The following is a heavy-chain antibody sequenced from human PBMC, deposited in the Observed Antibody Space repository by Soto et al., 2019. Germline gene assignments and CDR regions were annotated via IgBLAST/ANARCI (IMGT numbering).Heavy chain of an antibody. Sequence: GGSLRLSCAASGFTFSTYGMHWVRQAPGKGLVWVALILSDGSNKYYADSVKGRFSISRDNSKSTLYLQINSLRAEDTAVYYCAKDKYDYVWGSYRPIYFGSWGQGTLVTVSS. CDR2: ILSDGSNK. D-gene: IGHD3-16*02. CDR1: GFTFSTYG. J-gene: IGHJ4*02. V-gene: IGHV3-30*18. CDR3: AKDKYDYVWGSYRPIYFGS.